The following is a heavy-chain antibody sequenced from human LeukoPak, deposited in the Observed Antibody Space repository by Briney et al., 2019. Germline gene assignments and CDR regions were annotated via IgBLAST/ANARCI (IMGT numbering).Heavy chain of an antibody. V-gene: IGHV4-34*01. CDR3: ARFCSHNDYTWGSYRYDY. D-gene: IGHD3-16*02. J-gene: IGHJ4*02. CDR2: INHSGIT. Sequence: KPSETLSLTCAVYGGSFSDYYWSWIRQPPGKGLEWIGEINHSGITNYNPSLRSRVTISVDTSKNQFSLKMNSVTAADTAVYYCARFCSHNDYTWGSYRYDYWGQGTLVPVSS. CDR1: GGSFSDYY.